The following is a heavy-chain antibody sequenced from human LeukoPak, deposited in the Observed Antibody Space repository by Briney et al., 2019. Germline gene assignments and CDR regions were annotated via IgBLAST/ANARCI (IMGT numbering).Heavy chain of an antibody. J-gene: IGHJ3*02. D-gene: IGHD6-19*01. Sequence: SETLSLTCTVSGGSFGNYYWSWIRQPPGKGLEWIGGMTSSGSAYYNPSLKSRVTISADKSKNQFSLKLNSVTAADSAVYYCGRPAPAVAGWGRALDIWGHGTMVTVAS. CDR1: GGSFGNYY. CDR3: GRPAPAVAGWGRALDI. CDR2: MTSSGSA. V-gene: IGHV4-39*01.